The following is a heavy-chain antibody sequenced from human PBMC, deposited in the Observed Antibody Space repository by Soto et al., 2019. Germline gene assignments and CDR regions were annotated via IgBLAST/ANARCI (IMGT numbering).Heavy chain of an antibody. CDR2: ISSSSSYI. V-gene: IGHV3-21*01. Sequence: PGGSLRLSCAASGFTFSSYSMNWVRQAPGKGLEWVSSISSSSSYIYYADSVKGRFTISRDNAKNSLYLRMNSLRAEDTAVYYCARVLLEDLEWLLFSPDWWFDPWGQGTLVTVSS. CDR3: ARVLLEDLEWLLFSPDWWFDP. CDR1: GFTFSSYS. D-gene: IGHD3-3*01. J-gene: IGHJ5*02.